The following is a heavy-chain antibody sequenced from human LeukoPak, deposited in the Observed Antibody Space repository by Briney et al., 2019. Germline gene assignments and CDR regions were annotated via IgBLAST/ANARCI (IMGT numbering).Heavy chain of an antibody. CDR3: AADGTD. J-gene: IGHJ4*02. CDR1: GYTFTDYY. V-gene: IGHV1-69*16. Sequence: VKISCKVSGYTFTDYYMHWVRQAPGQGLEWMGGIIPRLGTTKYIEKFQGRITITTDESTTTAYMELTSLRSEDTAVYYCAADGTDWGQGTLVTVSS. CDR2: IIPRLGTT.